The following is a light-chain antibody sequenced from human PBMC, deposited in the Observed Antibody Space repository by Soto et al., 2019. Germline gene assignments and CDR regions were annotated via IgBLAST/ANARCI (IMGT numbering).Light chain of an antibody. Sequence: EIVLTQSPATLSLSPGERATLSCRASQSVSSYLAWYQQKPGQAPRLLIYDASNRATGIPARFSGSGSGTDFTLTSSSLEPEDFAVCYCQQRSSWPAWTFGQGTKVEIK. J-gene: IGKJ1*01. CDR1: QSVSSY. CDR2: DAS. V-gene: IGKV3-11*01. CDR3: QQRSSWPAWT.